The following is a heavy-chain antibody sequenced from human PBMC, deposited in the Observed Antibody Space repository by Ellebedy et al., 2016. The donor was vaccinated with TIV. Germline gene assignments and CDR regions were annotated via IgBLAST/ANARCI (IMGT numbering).Heavy chain of an antibody. CDR3: VTWGQSYGR. Sequence: GESLKISCAASVFIISGDWMSWVRQAPGKGLQWVAPINPDGSAEYYVDSVKGRFTISRDNAKRSLFLQMNSLRVDDTAVYYCVTWGQSYGRWGQGSLVTVSS. D-gene: IGHD3-16*01. CDR2: INPDGSAE. CDR1: VFIISGDW. J-gene: IGHJ4*02. V-gene: IGHV3-7*03.